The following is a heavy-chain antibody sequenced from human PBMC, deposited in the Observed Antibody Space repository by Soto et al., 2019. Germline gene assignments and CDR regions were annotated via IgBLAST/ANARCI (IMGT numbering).Heavy chain of an antibody. Sequence: QVQLQESGPGLVKPSETLSLTCTVSGGSISSYYWSWIRQPPGKGLEWIGYIYYSGSTNYNPSLKSRVTISVDTSKNQCSLKLSSVTAADTAVYYCARTPLWLREDWYFDLWGRGTLVTVSS. D-gene: IGHD5-12*01. CDR3: ARTPLWLREDWYFDL. CDR2: IYYSGST. V-gene: IGHV4-59*01. CDR1: GGSISSYY. J-gene: IGHJ2*01.